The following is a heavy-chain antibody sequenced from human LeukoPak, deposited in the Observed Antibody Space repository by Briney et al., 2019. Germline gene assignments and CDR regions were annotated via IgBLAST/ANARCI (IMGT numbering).Heavy chain of an antibody. Sequence: SETLSLTCTVSGGSISSYYWSWIRQHPGKGLEWIGYIYYSGTTNYNPSLKSRVTISVDTSKNQFSLSLSSVTAADTALYYCARGEGTYLDYWGQGALITVSS. J-gene: IGHJ4*02. CDR2: IYYSGTT. CDR3: ARGEGTYLDY. V-gene: IGHV4-59*01. D-gene: IGHD3-10*01. CDR1: GGSISSYY.